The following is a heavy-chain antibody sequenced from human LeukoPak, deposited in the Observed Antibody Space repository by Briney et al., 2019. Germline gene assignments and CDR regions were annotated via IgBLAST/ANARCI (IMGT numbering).Heavy chain of an antibody. J-gene: IGHJ4*02. Sequence: PGGSLRLSCAASGFTFSSYAMSWVRQAPGKGLEGVSVISGNGGSTYYADSVKGRFTISRDNSKNTLYLQVNSLRAEDTAVYYCAKGPMVRGVIPGPDYWGQGTLVTVSS. D-gene: IGHD3-10*01. V-gene: IGHV3-23*01. CDR3: AKGPMVRGVIPGPDY. CDR2: ISGNGGST. CDR1: GFTFSSYA.